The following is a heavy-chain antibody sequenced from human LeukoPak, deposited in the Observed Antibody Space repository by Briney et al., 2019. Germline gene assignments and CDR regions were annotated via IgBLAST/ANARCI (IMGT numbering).Heavy chain of an antibody. J-gene: IGHJ4*02. Sequence: SVKVSSKASGGTFSSYAISWVRQTPGQGLEWMGGIIPIFGTANYAQKLQGRDTITADESTSTAYMELSSLRSEDTAVYYCARGNDILTGYFFWGQGTLVTVSS. V-gene: IGHV1-69*13. CDR2: IIPIFGTA. CDR1: GGTFSSYA. CDR3: ARGNDILTGYFF. D-gene: IGHD3-9*01.